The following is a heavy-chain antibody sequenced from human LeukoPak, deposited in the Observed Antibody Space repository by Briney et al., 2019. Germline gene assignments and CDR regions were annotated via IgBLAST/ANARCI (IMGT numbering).Heavy chain of an antibody. CDR1: GGSISSYY. Sequence: PSETLSLTCTVSGGSISSYYWSWIRQPPGKGLEWIGYIYYSGSTNYNPSLKSRVTISVDTSKNQFSLKLSSVTAADTAVYYCARGRIRRTTVTKSYYYYGMDVWGQGTTVTVSS. J-gene: IGHJ6*02. D-gene: IGHD4-17*01. CDR2: IYYSGST. CDR3: ARGRIRRTTVTKSYYYYGMDV. V-gene: IGHV4-59*12.